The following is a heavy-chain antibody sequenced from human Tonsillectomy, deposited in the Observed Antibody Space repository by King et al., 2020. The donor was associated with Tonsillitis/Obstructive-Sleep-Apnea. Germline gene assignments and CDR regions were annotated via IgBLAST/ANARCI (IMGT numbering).Heavy chain of an antibody. V-gene: IGHV4-34*01. D-gene: IGHD2-2*01. CDR1: GGSFSGYY. CDR3: ARGDIVVVPARPDY. Sequence: QVQLQQWGAGLLKPSETLSITCAVYGGSFSGYYWSWIRQPPGKGLEWIGEINHSGTTNYNPSLKSRVTISVDTSKNQFSLKLSSVTAADTAVYYCARGDIVVVPARPDYWGQGTLVTVSS. J-gene: IGHJ4*02. CDR2: INHSGTT.